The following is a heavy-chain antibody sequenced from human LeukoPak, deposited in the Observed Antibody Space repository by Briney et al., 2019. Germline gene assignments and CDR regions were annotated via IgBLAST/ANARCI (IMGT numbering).Heavy chain of an antibody. J-gene: IGHJ6*02. D-gene: IGHD3-16*01. CDR2: INSDGSST. CDR1: GFTFSSYW. V-gene: IGHV3-74*01. CDR3: ARSVSLGYYYYGMDV. Sequence: GGSLRLSCAASGFTFSSYWMHWVRQAPGKGLVWVSRINSDGSSTSYADSVKGRFTISRDNAKNTLYLQMNSLRAEDTAVYYRARSVSLGYYYYGMDVWGQGTTVTVSS.